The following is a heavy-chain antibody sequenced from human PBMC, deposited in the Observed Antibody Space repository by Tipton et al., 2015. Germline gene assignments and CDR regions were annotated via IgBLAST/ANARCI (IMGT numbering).Heavy chain of an antibody. J-gene: IGHJ4*02. CDR2: IYYSGST. V-gene: IGHV4-39*01. CDR1: GDSISSGSYY. Sequence: LSLTCTVSGDSISSGSYYWGWIRQPPGKGLEWIGSIYYSGSTYYNPSLKSRVTISVDTSKNQFSLKMSSVTASDTAVYYCARARGRHGGLFDSWGQGILVTVSS. D-gene: IGHD4-23*01. CDR3: ARARGRHGGLFDS.